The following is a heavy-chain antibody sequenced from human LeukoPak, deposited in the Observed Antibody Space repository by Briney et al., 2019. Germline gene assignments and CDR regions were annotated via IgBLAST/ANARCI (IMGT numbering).Heavy chain of an antibody. CDR1: GFTFSSYA. Sequence: PGGSLRLSCAASGFTFSSYAMSWVRQAPGRGLEWVSSISGGDRSTHYADSVKGRFTISRDSSKNTLYLQMNSLRAEDTAVYYCARVLVEYSSSWIFDYWGQGTLVTVSS. V-gene: IGHV3-23*01. CDR2: ISGGDRST. CDR3: ARVLVEYSSSWIFDY. J-gene: IGHJ4*02. D-gene: IGHD6-13*01.